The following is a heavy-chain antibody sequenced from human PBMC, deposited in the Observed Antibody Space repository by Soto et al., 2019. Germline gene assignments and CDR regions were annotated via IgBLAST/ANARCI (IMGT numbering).Heavy chain of an antibody. J-gene: IGHJ4*02. CDR2: ISYDGSNK. CDR1: GFSFSSYG. Sequence: QVQLVESGGGVVQPGRSLRLSCAASGFSFSSYGMHWVRQAPGKGLEWVAVISYDGSNKDYADSVKGRFSISRDNSKNTLYLLMSSLRADETALYYCAKDGGIAGAGSAGGGDFDYWGQGTLVTVSS. D-gene: IGHD6-19*01. CDR3: AKDGGIAGAGSAGGGDFDY. V-gene: IGHV3-30*18.